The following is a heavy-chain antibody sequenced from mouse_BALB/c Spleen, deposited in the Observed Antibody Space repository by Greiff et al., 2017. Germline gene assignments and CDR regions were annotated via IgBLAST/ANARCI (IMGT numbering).Heavy chain of an antibody. J-gene: IGHJ3*01. V-gene: IGHV5-6-3*01. D-gene: IGHD2-12*01. CDR2: INSNGGST. CDR1: GFTFSSYG. Sequence: EVQVVESGGGLVQPGGSLKLSCAASGFTFSSYGMSWVRQTPDKRLELVATINSNGGSTYYPDSVKGRFTISRDNAKNTLYLQMSSLKSEDTAMYYCARERRPGFAYWGQGTLVTVSA. CDR3: ARERRPGFAY.